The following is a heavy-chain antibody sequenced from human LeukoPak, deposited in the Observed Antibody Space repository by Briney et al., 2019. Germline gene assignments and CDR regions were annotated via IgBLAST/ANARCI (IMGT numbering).Heavy chain of an antibody. CDR2: IIPILGIA. Sequence: TVKVSCKASGGTFSSYAISWVRQAPGQGLEWMGRIIPILGIANYAQKFQGRVTITADKSTSTAYMELSSLRSEDTAVYYCARFRFTGLRSTHPFDYWGQGTLVTVSS. V-gene: IGHV1-69*04. CDR1: GGTFSSYA. J-gene: IGHJ4*02. CDR3: ARFRFTGLRSTHPFDY. D-gene: IGHD5-12*01.